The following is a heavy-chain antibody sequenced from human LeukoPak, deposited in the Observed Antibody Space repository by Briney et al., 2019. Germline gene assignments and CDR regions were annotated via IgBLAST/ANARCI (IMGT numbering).Heavy chain of an antibody. Sequence: SETLSLTCAVYGGSFSGYYWSWIRQPPGKGLEWIGAINHSGSTNYNPSLKSRVTISVDTSKNQFSLKLSSVTAADTAVYYCARGRTGRITMIVVVPFDYWGQGTLVTVFS. CDR3: ARGRTGRITMIVVVPFDY. CDR2: INHSGST. V-gene: IGHV4-34*01. CDR1: GGSFSGYY. D-gene: IGHD3-22*01. J-gene: IGHJ4*02.